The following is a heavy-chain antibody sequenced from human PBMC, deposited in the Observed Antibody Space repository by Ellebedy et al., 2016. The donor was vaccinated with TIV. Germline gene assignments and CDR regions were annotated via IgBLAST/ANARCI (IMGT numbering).Heavy chain of an antibody. CDR2: IYSGGST. J-gene: IGHJ4*02. CDR3: ARDVAPSGLENYFDY. Sequence: PGGSLRLSCAASGFTFSNYAMSWVRQAPGKGLEWVSVIYSGGSTYYVDSVKGRFTISRDNSKNTLYLQMNSLRAEDTAVYYCARDVAPSGLENYFDYWGQGTLVTVSS. CDR1: GFTFSNYA. V-gene: IGHV3-66*01. D-gene: IGHD1-26*01.